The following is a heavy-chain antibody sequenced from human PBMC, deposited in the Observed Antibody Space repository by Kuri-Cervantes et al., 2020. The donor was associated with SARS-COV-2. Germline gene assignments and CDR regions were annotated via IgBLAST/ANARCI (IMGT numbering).Heavy chain of an antibody. V-gene: IGHV3-21*01. J-gene: IGHJ6*01. CDR2: ISSSSSYI. Sequence: GGSLRLSCAASGFTFSSYSMNWVRQAPGKGLEWVSSISSSSSYIYYADSVKGRFTISRDNAKNLLYLQMNSLRAEDTAVYYCARDRGKIAARIYYYYGMDVWGQGTTVTVSS. CDR3: ARDRGKIAARIYYYYGMDV. CDR1: GFTFSSYS. D-gene: IGHD6-6*01.